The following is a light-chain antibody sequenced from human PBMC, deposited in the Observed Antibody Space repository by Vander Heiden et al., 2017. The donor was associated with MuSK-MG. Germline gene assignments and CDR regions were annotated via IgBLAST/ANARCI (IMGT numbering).Light chain of an antibody. V-gene: IGLV2-23*02. CDR1: RDDGGSYNL. J-gene: IGLJ2*01. CDR3: CSYGGSSTLV. CDR2: EVN. Sequence: QSALTQPASVSGSPGQSITISCTGNRDDGGSYNLVSWYHQHPGKAPKFILYEVNKRPSAVSTRFSCSKSGKTASLTISGLQAEDEADYYCCSYGGSSTLVFGGGTKLTVL.